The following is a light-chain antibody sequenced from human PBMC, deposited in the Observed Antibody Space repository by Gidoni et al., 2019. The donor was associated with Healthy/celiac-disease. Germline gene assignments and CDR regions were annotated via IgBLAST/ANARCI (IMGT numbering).Light chain of an antibody. CDR1: QSVNSN. J-gene: IGKJ4*01. CDR3: QQYNNWPPLT. CDR2: GAS. V-gene: IGKV3-15*01. Sequence: EIVMTQSPATLSVAPGERATLSCRASQSVNSNLAWYQQKPGQAPRLLIYGASTRATGIPARFSGIGSGTEFTLTISSLQSEDFAVYYCQQYNNWPPLTFXGXTKVEIK.